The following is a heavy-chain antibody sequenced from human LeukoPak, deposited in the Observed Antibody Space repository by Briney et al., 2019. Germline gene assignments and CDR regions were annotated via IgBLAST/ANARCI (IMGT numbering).Heavy chain of an antibody. J-gene: IGHJ3*02. V-gene: IGHV1-8*03. D-gene: IGHD6-13*01. CDR2: MNPNSGNT. CDR3: ARVTAAGTWTFDI. CDR1: GDTFIIND. Sequence: GASVKVSCKASGDTFIINDINWVRQATGQGVEWMGGMNPNSGNTGYAQKFQGRRTITRNIHITTHDMELTDLRSEDTAVYYCARVTAAGTWTFDIWGQGTTVTVSS.